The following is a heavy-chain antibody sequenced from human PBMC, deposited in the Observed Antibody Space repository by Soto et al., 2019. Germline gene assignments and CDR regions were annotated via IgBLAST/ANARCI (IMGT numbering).Heavy chain of an antibody. CDR1: GGSISSSSYY. CDR3: ARVRGYAGHYYYGMDV. D-gene: IGHD2-8*01. V-gene: IGHV4-39*01. J-gene: IGHJ6*02. CDR2: IYYSGST. Sequence: PSETLSLTCTVSGGSISSSSYYWGWIRQPPGKGLEWIGSIYYSGSTYYNPSLKSRVTISVDTSKNQFSLKLSSVTAADTAVYYCARVRGYAGHYYYGMDVWGQGTTVTVSS.